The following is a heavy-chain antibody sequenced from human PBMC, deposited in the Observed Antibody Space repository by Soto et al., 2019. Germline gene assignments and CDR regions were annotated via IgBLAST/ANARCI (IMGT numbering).Heavy chain of an antibody. CDR1: GFTFSSYA. CDR3: ARYGRAFDI. CDR2: ISYDGSNK. J-gene: IGHJ3*02. Sequence: QVQLVESGGGVVQPGRSLRLSCAASGFTFSSYAMHWVRQAPGKGLEWVAVISYDGSNKYYADSVKGRFTISRDNSKNTLYLQMNSLGAEDTAVDYCARYGRAFDIWGQGTMVTVSS. V-gene: IGHV3-30-3*01. D-gene: IGHD3-10*01.